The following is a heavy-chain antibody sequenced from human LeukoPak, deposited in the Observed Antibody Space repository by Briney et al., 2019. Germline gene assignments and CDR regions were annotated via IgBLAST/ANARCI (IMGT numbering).Heavy chain of an antibody. CDR2: ISGTDGSK. CDR1: GFTFSNYA. Sequence: GGSLRLSCAASGFTFSNYAMNWVRQVPGKGLEVVSGISGTDGSKYDAGSVRGRFTVSRDDSKNTLYLQMTSLRPEDTAMYYCAKDGGFTLRDGGMFDSWGQGTLVTVSS. J-gene: IGHJ4*02. V-gene: IGHV3-23*01. D-gene: IGHD5-24*01. CDR3: AKDGGFTLRDGGMFDS.